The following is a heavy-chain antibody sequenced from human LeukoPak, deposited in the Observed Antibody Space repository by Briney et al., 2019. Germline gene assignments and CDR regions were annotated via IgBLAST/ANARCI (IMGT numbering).Heavy chain of an antibody. CDR1: GGTFSSYA. Sequence: GASVKVSCKASGGTFSSYAISWVRQAPGQGLEWMGGIIPIFGTANYAQKFQGRVTITADKSTSTAYMELSSLGSEDTAVYYCARDNLEYYDFWSGYPAMGYYYYMDVWGKGTTVTVSS. D-gene: IGHD3-3*01. V-gene: IGHV1-69*06. CDR2: IIPIFGTA. CDR3: ARDNLEYYDFWSGYPAMGYYYYMDV. J-gene: IGHJ6*03.